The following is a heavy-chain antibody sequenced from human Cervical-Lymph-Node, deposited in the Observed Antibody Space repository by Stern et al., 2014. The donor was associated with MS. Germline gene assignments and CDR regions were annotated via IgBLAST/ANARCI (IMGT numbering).Heavy chain of an antibody. CDR3: ARGLSGAGRYFDY. Sequence: VQLVESGGAVVQPGRSLRLSCAASGFSFSNFGMHWVRQAPGKGLEWVAVIWSDGSFQYYGDSVEGRFSISRDNSQNTLYLQMNSLRVEDTAVYYCARGLSGAGRYFDYWSQGSLVTVSS. V-gene: IGHV3-33*08. CDR1: GFSFSNFG. J-gene: IGHJ4*02. CDR2: IWSDGSFQ. D-gene: IGHD1-26*01.